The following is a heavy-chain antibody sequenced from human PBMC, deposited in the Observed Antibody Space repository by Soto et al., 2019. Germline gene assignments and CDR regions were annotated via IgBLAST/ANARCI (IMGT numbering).Heavy chain of an antibody. Sequence: GGSLRLSCAASGFTFSSYAMSWVRQAPGKGLEWVSAISGSGGSTYYADSVKGRFTISRDNSKNTLYLQMNSLRAEDTAVYYYAKERRGYGYGYGTGDFDYWGQGTLVTVSS. J-gene: IGHJ4*02. D-gene: IGHD5-18*01. CDR2: ISGSGGST. V-gene: IGHV3-23*01. CDR3: AKERRGYGYGYGTGDFDY. CDR1: GFTFSSYA.